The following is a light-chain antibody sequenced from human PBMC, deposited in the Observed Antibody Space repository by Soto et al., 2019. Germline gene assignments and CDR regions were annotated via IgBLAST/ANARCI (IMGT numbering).Light chain of an antibody. V-gene: IGLV1-44*01. CDR2: SNN. J-gene: IGLJ2*01. CDR1: SSNIGSNT. CDR3: AAWDDSLNGVV. Sequence: QTVVTQPPSASGTPGQRVTISCSGSSSNIGSNTVNWYQQLPGTAPKLIIYSNNQRPSGVPDRFSGSKSGTSASLAISGLRTEDEADYYCAAWDDSLNGVVFGGGTKLTVL.